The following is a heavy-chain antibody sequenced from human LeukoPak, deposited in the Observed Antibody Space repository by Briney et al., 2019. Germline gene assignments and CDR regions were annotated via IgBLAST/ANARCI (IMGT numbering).Heavy chain of an antibody. J-gene: IGHJ6*03. CDR1: GFTFSDYY. Sequence: GGSLRLSCAASGFTFSDYYMSWIRQAPGKGLEWVSYISSSGSTIYYADSVKGRFTISRDNAKNSLYLQMNSLRAEDTAVYYCAREGSGMSFNAWNDGLVYYYMDVWDKGTTVTVSS. CDR2: ISSSGSTI. V-gene: IGHV3-11*01. CDR3: AREGSGMSFNAWNDGLVYYYMDV. D-gene: IGHD1-1*01.